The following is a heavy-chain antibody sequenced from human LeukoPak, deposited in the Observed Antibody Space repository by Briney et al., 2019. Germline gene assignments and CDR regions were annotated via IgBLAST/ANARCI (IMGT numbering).Heavy chain of an antibody. D-gene: IGHD6-19*01. V-gene: IGHV3-23*01. CDR3: AKQLGYSSGWYSIGDWFDP. Sequence: SGGSLRLSCAASGFPFTTYAMSWVRQAPGKGLEWVSAISGRGSRTYYADSVKGRFTISRDNSKNTLYLQMNSLRAEDTAVYYCAKQLGYSSGWYSIGDWFDPWGQGTLVTVSS. CDR2: ISGRGSRT. J-gene: IGHJ5*02. CDR1: GFPFTTYA.